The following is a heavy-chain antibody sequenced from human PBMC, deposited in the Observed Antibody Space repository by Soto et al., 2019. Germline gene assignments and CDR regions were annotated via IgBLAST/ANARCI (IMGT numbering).Heavy chain of an antibody. CDR3: ARHEFFNRIFGVVIPGAFDY. CDR2: IYYSGST. D-gene: IGHD3-3*01. Sequence: ETLSLTCTVSGGSISSYYWSWIGQPPGKGLEWIGYIYYSGSTNYNPSLKSRVTISVDTSKNQFSLKLSSVTAADTAAYYCARHEFFNRIFGVVIPGAFDYWAQGTLVTVSS. CDR1: GGSISSYY. J-gene: IGHJ4*02. V-gene: IGHV4-59*08.